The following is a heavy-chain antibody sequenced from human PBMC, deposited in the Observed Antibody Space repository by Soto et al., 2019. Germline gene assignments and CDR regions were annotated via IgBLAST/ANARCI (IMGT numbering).Heavy chain of an antibody. J-gene: IGHJ3*02. Sequence: GESLKISCKGSGYSFTSYWIGWVRQMPGKGLEWMGIIYPGYSDTRYSPSFHGQVTISADKSISTAYLQWGSLKASDTAMYYCARHGLWGHDAFDIWGQGTMVTVSS. CDR3: ARHGLWGHDAFDI. CDR1: GYSFTSYW. D-gene: IGHD7-27*01. V-gene: IGHV5-51*01. CDR2: IYPGYSDT.